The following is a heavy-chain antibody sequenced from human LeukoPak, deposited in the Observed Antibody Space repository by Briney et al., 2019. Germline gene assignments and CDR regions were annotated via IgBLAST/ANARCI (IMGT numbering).Heavy chain of an antibody. J-gene: IGHJ3*02. V-gene: IGHV1-69*05. CDR2: IIPIFGTA. CDR3: ARSDYDFWSGYSTIGDAFDI. Sequence: ASVKVSCKASGGTFSSYAISWVRQAPGQGLEWMGGIIPIFGTANYAQKFQGRVTITTDESTSTAYMELSSLRSEDTAVYCCARSDYDFWSGYSTIGDAFDIWGQGTMVTVSS. D-gene: IGHD3-3*01. CDR1: GGTFSSYA.